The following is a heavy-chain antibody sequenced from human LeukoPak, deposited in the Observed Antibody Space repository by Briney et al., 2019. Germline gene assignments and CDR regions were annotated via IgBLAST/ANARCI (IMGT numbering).Heavy chain of an antibody. CDR1: GFTFSSNG. CDR3: AKDLYFSSGGYWFDP. Sequence: GGSLRLSCAASGFTFSSNGMHWVRQAPGKGLEWVAFIRYDGSNKHYADSVKGRFTISRDNSKNTLYLQMNSLRAEDTAVYYCAKDLYFSSGGYWFDPWGQGTLVTVSS. V-gene: IGHV3-30*02. CDR2: IRYDGSNK. D-gene: IGHD1-26*01. J-gene: IGHJ5*02.